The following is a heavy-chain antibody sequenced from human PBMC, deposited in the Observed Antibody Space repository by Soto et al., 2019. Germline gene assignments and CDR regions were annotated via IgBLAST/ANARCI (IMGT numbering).Heavy chain of an antibody. V-gene: IGHV3-53*01. CDR3: ATGGSKRVRGAIVEVFHLEF. Sequence: GGSLRLSCAASGFTITRNYMTWVRLTPGKGLECVSTIHTGGKTYYTVSVKGRFTVSRDESKNTLHLQMNTLRVEDTAVYYCATGGSKRVRGAIVEVFHLEFWGRGTVVTVSS. J-gene: IGHJ4*02. CDR1: GFTITRNY. CDR2: IHTGGKT. D-gene: IGHD3-10*01.